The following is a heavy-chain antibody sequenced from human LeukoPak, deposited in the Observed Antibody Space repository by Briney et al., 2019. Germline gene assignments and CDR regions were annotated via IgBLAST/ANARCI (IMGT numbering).Heavy chain of an antibody. CDR1: GLSFSSYS. J-gene: IGHJ4*02. D-gene: IGHD3-10*01. Sequence: PGGSLRLSCAASGLSFSSYSMNWIRQAPGKGLEWVSYTDRSGSTTNYADSVKGRFTISRDNAKNSLYLQMHSLRAEDTALYYCARGHFGLDYWGQGTLVTVSS. CDR2: TDRSGSTT. CDR3: ARGHFGLDY. V-gene: IGHV3-48*04.